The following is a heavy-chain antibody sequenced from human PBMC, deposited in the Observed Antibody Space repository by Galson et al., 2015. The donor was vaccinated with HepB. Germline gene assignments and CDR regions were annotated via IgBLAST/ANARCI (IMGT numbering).Heavy chain of an antibody. D-gene: IGHD2-15*01. CDR1: GFTFSSYE. CDR2: ITSSGGVM. CDR3: ARGYCSGGSCYPGWFDP. Sequence: SLRLSCAASGFTFSSYEMNWVRQAPGKGLEWVSYITSSGGVMHYADSVKGRFTISRDNAKNSLDLQMNSLRAEDTAVYYCARGYCSGGSCYPGWFDPWGQGTLVTVSS. V-gene: IGHV3-48*03. J-gene: IGHJ5*02.